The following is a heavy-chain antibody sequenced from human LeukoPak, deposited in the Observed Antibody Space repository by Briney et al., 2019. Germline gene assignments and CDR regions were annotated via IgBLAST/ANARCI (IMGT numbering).Heavy chain of an antibody. CDR3: ANGNYGPVGATTDS. Sequence: PGGSLRLSCAASGFTFSSYGMHWVRRAPGKGLEWVAFISIDGSGKYYADSVKGRFTISRDNSVNTLYLQMNSLRPEDTAIYYCANGNYGPVGATTDSWGQGTLVTVSS. CDR2: ISIDGSGK. V-gene: IGHV3-30*02. J-gene: IGHJ4*02. CDR1: GFTFSSYG. D-gene: IGHD1-26*01.